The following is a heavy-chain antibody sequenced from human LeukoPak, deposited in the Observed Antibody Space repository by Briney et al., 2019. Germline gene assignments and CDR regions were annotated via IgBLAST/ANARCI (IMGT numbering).Heavy chain of an antibody. D-gene: IGHD3-10*01. CDR1: GFSLSTSGVG. CDR2: IYWNDDK. Sequence: SGPTLVNPTQTLTLTCTFSGFSLSTSGVGVGWIRQPPGKALEWLALIYWNDDKRYSPSLKSRLTITKDTSKNQVVLTMTNMDPVDTATYYCAHIKEVLLWFGGTSVPSWFDPWGQGTLVTVSS. CDR3: AHIKEVLLWFGGTSVPSWFDP. V-gene: IGHV2-5*01. J-gene: IGHJ5*02.